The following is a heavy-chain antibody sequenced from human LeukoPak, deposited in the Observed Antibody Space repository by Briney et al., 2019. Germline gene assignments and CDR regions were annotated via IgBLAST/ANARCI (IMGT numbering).Heavy chain of an antibody. CDR2: ISAYNGNT. J-gene: IGHJ4*02. CDR1: GYTFTSYG. V-gene: IGHV1-18*01. D-gene: IGHD5-18*01. CDR3: ARGQRGYSYVFDY. Sequence: ASVKVSCKASGYTFTSYGISWVRQAPGQGLEWMGWISAYNGNTKYAQKLQGRVTMTRNTSISTAYMELSSLRSEDTAVYYCARGQRGYSYVFDYWGQGTLVTVSS.